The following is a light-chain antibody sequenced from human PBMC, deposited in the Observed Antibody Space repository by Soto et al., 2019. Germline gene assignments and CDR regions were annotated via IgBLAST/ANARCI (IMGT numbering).Light chain of an antibody. V-gene: IGKV1-39*01. Sequence: DIQMTQSPSSLSASVGDRVTITCRASHSSSSYLNWYQQKPGKAPKLLIYAASSLQSGVPSRFSGSGSGTDFTLTISSLPPEDFATYYCQQSYSTPITFGQGTKLEIK. CDR1: HSSSSY. CDR3: QQSYSTPIT. CDR2: AAS. J-gene: IGKJ2*01.